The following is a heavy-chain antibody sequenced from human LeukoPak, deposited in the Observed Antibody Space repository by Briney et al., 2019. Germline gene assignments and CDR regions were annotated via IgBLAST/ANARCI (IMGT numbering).Heavy chain of an antibody. CDR2: IGTAGDT. V-gene: IGHV3-13*01. CDR3: ARAQSSGWYDY. D-gene: IGHD6-19*01. CDR1: GFTFSSYG. Sequence: GGSLRFSCAASGFTFSSYGMHWARQATGKARGWFSGIGTAGDTYYPGSVKGRFTISRENARSSLYLQMNGLRGGDTAVYYCARAQSSGWYDYWGQGTLVTVSS. J-gene: IGHJ4*02.